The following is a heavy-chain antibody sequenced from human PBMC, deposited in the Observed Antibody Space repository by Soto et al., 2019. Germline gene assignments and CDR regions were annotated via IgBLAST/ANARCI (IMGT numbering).Heavy chain of an antibody. Sequence: SETLSLTCTVSGGSISSGDYYWSWIRQPPGKGLEWIGYIYYSGSTYYNPSLKSRVTISVDTSKNQFSLKLSSVTAADTAVYYCARATAAYYYYGMDVWGQGTTVTVSS. D-gene: IGHD1-26*01. J-gene: IGHJ6*02. V-gene: IGHV4-30-4*01. CDR3: ARATAAYYYYGMDV. CDR1: GGSISSGDYY. CDR2: IYYSGST.